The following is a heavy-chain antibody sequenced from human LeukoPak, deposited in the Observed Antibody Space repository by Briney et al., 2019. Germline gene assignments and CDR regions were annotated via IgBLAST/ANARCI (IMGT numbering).Heavy chain of an antibody. CDR2: ISYDGSNK. Sequence: GGSLRLSCAASGFTFSSYGMHWVRQAPGKGREWVAVISYDGSNKYYADSVKGRFTISRDNSKNTLYLQMNSLRAEDTAVYYCAKDYYGSGRYFDYWGQGTLVTVSS. CDR3: AKDYYGSGRYFDY. J-gene: IGHJ4*02. CDR1: GFTFSSYG. D-gene: IGHD3-10*01. V-gene: IGHV3-30*18.